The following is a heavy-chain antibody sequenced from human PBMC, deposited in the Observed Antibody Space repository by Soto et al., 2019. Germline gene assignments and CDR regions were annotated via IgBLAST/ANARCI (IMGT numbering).Heavy chain of an antibody. CDR1: GGTFSSYA. CDR2: IIPIFGTA. V-gene: IGHV1-69*13. D-gene: IGHD4-17*01. CDR3: ARVQNGDYVAWFDP. Sequence: AVKVSCKASGGTFSSYAISWVRQAPGQGLEWMGGIIPIFGTANYAQKFQGRVTITADESTSTAHMELISLRSEDTAVYYCARVQNGDYVAWFDPWGQGTLVTVSS. J-gene: IGHJ5*02.